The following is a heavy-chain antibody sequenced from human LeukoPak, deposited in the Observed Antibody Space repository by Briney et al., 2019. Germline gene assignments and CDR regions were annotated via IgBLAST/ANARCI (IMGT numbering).Heavy chain of an antibody. V-gene: IGHV4-34*01. CDR1: GGSFSGYY. Sequence: SETLSLTCAVYGGSFSGYYWSWIRQPPGKGLEWIGDINHSGSTNYNPSRKSLVIILVNTSNNQFFLKLSSVTAADTAVYYGARGPYSYDSSGAFDIWGQGTMVTVSS. D-gene: IGHD3-22*01. J-gene: IGHJ3*02. CDR2: INHSGST. CDR3: ARGPYSYDSSGAFDI.